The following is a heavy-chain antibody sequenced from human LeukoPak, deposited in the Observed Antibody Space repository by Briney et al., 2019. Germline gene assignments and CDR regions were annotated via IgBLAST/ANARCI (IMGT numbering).Heavy chain of an antibody. Sequence: SETLSLTCTVSGGSIISNYWSWIRQSAGTGLEWIGRIYGSGITDYNPSLKSRVTMSLDTSRKQFSLKLTSVTAADTAVYYCARLKFYDSTGYSPGYYMDVWGKGTTVSVFS. CDR3: ARLKFYDSTGYSPGYYMDV. CDR2: IYGSGIT. D-gene: IGHD3-22*01. J-gene: IGHJ6*03. CDR1: GGSIISNY. V-gene: IGHV4-4*07.